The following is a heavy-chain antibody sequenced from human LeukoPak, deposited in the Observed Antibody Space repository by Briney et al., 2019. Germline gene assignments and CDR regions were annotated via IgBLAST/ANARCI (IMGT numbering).Heavy chain of an antibody. CDR1: GYTFSDYY. CDR2: INPNSGGT. D-gene: IGHD6-13*01. V-gene: IGHV1-2*02. CDR3: ARGGVRTAASSLGY. Sequence: ASVKVSCKASGYTFSDYYLHWVRHAPGQGLEWMGWINPNSGGTNFAQKFRGRVTMTRDTSITTGYMELTRLKSDDTAVYYCARGGVRTAASSLGYWGQGTLVTVSS. J-gene: IGHJ4*01.